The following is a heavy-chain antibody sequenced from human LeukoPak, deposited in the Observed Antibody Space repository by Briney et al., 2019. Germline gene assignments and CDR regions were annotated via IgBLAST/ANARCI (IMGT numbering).Heavy chain of an antibody. Sequence: HWWRPARGQRLEWIGLIVVGSGNTNYAQKFQERVTITRDMSTSTAYMELSSLRSEDTAVYYCAASPVGSGSPISRSDYYYYGMDVWGQGTTVTVSS. D-gene: IGHD3-10*01. J-gene: IGHJ6*02. V-gene: IGHV1-58*01. CDR3: AASPVGSGSPISRSDYYYYGMDV. CDR2: IVVGSGNT.